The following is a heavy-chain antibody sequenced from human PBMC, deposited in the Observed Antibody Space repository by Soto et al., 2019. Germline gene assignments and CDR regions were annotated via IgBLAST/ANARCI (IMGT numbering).Heavy chain of an antibody. V-gene: IGHV4-39*01. J-gene: IGHJ6*02. Sequence: PSETLSLTCTVSGGSISSSSYYWGWIRQPPGKGLEWIGSIYYSGSTYYNPSLKSRVTISADTSKNQFSLKLSSVTAADTAVYYCASLVVPASTEYYYYGMDVWGQGTTVTVSS. CDR2: IYYSGST. CDR3: ASLVVPASTEYYYYGMDV. CDR1: GGSISSSSYY. D-gene: IGHD2-2*01.